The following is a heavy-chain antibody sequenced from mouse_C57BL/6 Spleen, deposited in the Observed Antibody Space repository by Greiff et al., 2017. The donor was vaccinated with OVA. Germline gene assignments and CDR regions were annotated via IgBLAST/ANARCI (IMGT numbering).Heavy chain of an antibody. CDR1: GYSITSGYY. Sequence: DVQLQESGPGLVKPSQSLSLTCSVTGYSITSGYYWNWIRQFPGNKLEWMGYISYDGSNNYNPSLKNRISITRDTSKNQFFLKLNSVTTEDTATYYCARDGEWFAYWGQGTLVTVSA. CDR2: ISYDGSN. CDR3: ARDGEWFAY. V-gene: IGHV3-6*01. J-gene: IGHJ3*01.